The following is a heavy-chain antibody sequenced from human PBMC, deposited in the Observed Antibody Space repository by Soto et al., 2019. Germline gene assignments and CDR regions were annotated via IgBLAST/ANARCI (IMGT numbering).Heavy chain of an antibody. CDR1: GFTFSNYC. V-gene: IGHV3-7*01. CDR2: IRPDGSDK. CDR3: ARDWTSVSSGRGIHY. Sequence: EVQLVESGGALVQPGGSLRLFCAASGFTFSNYCKSWVRQAADKELEWVAHIRPDGSDKYYVDSVKGRFTISRDNAKNSLYLQMNSLRADDTAVYYCARDWTSVSSGRGIHYSGQGILVTVSS. D-gene: IGHD6-6*01. J-gene: IGHJ4*02.